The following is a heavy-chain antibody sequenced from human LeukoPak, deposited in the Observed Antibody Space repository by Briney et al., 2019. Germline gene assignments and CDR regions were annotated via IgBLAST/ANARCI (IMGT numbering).Heavy chain of an antibody. CDR1: GGSLSSYY. CDR3: ARGRGVRDGYV. V-gene: IGHV4-59*01. Sequence: SSETLSLTCTVSGGSLSSYYWSWIRQPPGKGLEWIGYIYYRGSTNYNPSLKSRVTISVDTSKNQFSLKLSSVTAADTAVYYCARGRGVRDGYVWGQGTLVTVSS. J-gene: IGHJ4*02. D-gene: IGHD5-24*01. CDR2: IYYRGST.